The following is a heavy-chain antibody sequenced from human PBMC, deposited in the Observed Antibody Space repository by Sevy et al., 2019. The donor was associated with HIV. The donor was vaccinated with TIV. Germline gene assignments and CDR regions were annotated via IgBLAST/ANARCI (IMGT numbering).Heavy chain of an antibody. CDR3: AREGCTKPHDY. V-gene: IGHV3-23*01. CDR2: LSFGCGEI. CDR1: GFTFSKYS. Sequence: GRSLRLSCAASGFTFSKYSMSWVRQPPGKGLEWVSTLSFGCGEINYADSVKGRFTISRANSKSSAYLQMNNLRPEDTAVYYCAREGCTKPHDYWGQGTLVTVSS. J-gene: IGHJ4*02. D-gene: IGHD2-8*01.